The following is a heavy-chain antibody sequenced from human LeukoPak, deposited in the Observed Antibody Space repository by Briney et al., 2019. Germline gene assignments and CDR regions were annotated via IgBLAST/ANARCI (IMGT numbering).Heavy chain of an antibody. V-gene: IGHV1-69*04. CDR2: IIPILGIA. CDR3: ARDGERLYGDYVGGDY. D-gene: IGHD4-17*01. Sequence: SVKVSCKASGGTFSSYAISWVRQAPGQGLEWMGRIIPILGIANYAQKFQGRVTITADKSTSTAYMELSSLRSEDTAVYYSARDGERLYGDYVGGDYWGQGTLVTVSS. J-gene: IGHJ4*02. CDR1: GGTFSSYA.